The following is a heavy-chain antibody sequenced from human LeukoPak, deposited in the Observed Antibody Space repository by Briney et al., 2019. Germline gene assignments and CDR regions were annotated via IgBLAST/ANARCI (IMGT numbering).Heavy chain of an antibody. CDR1: GGSFSGYY. CDR2: INHSGGT. V-gene: IGHV4-34*01. D-gene: IGHD3-10*01. J-gene: IGHJ5*02. CDR3: ASAYGSGSYYEGAPNWFDP. Sequence: PSETLSLTCAVYGGSFSGYYWSWIRQPPGKGLEWIGEINHSGGTNYNPSLKSRVTISVDTSKNQFSLKLSSVTAADTAVYYCASAYGSGSYYEGAPNWFDPWGQGTLVTVSS.